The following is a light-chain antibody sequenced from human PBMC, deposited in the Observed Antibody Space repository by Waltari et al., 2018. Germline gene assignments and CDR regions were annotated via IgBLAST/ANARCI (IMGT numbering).Light chain of an antibody. J-gene: IGKJ5*01. Sequence: DIQMTQSPSSLSASVGDSVTITCRASQNINRWLAWYQQKPGKLPKYLISGAYSLHSGVPSRFSGSGSGTEFTLTISSLQPEDFATYYCQQYNNYPSTFGQGTRLEIK. CDR1: QNINRW. V-gene: IGKV1D-16*01. CDR2: GAY. CDR3: QQYNNYPST.